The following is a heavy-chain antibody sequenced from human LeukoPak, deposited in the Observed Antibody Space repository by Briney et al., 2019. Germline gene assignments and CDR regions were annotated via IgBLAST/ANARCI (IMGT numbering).Heavy chain of an antibody. Sequence: PGGSLRLSCTASGFTFSSYSMNWVRQAPGKGLEWVSSISSSSSYIYYADSVKGRFTISRDNAKNSLYLQMNSLRAEDTAVYYCAREARGFGELLSTAFDIWGQGTMVTVSS. CDR2: ISSSSSYI. D-gene: IGHD3-10*01. J-gene: IGHJ3*02. CDR3: AREARGFGELLSTAFDI. CDR1: GFTFSSYS. V-gene: IGHV3-21*01.